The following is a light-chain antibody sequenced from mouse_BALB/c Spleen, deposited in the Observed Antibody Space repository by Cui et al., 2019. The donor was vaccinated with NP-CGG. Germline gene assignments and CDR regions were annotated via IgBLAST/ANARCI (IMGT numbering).Light chain of an antibody. CDR3: ALWYSNHWV. J-gene: IGLJ1*01. CDR1: TGAVTTSNY. CDR2: GTN. V-gene: IGLV1*01. Sequence: QAVVTQESARTTSPGETVTFTCRSSTGAVTTSNYANWVQEKPDHLFTGLIGGTNNRAPGVPARFSGSLIGDKAALTITGAQTEDDAIYFCALWYSNHWVFGGGTKLTVL.